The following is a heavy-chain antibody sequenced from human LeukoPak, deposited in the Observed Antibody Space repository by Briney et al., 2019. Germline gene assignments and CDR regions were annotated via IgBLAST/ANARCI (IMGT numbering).Heavy chain of an antibody. CDR3: AIAQGGDYFDY. V-gene: IGHV3-66*01. Sequence: GGSLRLSCAASGFTVSSNYMSWVRQAPGKGLKWVSVIYSGSSTYYADSVKGRFTISRDNSKNTLYLQMNSLRAEDTAVYYCAIAQGGDYFDYWGQGTLVTVSS. J-gene: IGHJ4*02. CDR1: GFTVSSNY. D-gene: IGHD4-17*01. CDR2: IYSGSST.